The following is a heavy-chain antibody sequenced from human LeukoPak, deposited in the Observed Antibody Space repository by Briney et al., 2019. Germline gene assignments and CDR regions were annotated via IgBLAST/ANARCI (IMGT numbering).Heavy chain of an antibody. Sequence: GGSLRLSCAASGFTVSSNYMSWVRQAPGKGLEWVSLIYSGGTTYYADSVKGRFTISRDNSKNTLYLQMNSLRAEDTAVYYCARDSRYSGSYHLEWGQGTLVTVSS. CDR3: ARDSRYSGSYHLE. D-gene: IGHD1-26*01. J-gene: IGHJ4*02. CDR2: IYSGGTT. CDR1: GFTVSSNY. V-gene: IGHV3-53*01.